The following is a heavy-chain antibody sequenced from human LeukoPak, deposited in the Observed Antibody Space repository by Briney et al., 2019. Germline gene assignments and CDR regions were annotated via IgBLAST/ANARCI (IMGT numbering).Heavy chain of an antibody. CDR1: GFTFSSYG. D-gene: IGHD5-18*01. CDR3: ARVSWIQLWGYYYYYMDV. Sequence: PGGSLRLSCAASGFTFSSYGMRWVRQAPGKGLEWVSAISGSGGSTYYADSVKGRFTISRDNSKNTLYLQMNSLRAEDTAVYYCARVSWIQLWGYYYYYMDVWGKGTTVTISS. V-gene: IGHV3-23*01. J-gene: IGHJ6*03. CDR2: ISGSGGST.